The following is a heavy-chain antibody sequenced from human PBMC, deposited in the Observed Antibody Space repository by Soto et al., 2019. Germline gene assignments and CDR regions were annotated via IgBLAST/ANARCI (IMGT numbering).Heavy chain of an antibody. J-gene: IGHJ6*02. CDR3: AREMATIKDYYYGMDV. CDR2: IYYSGST. D-gene: IGHD5-12*01. Sequence: QVQLQESGPGLVKPSQTLSLTCTVSGGSISSGGYYWSWIRQHPGKGLEWIGHIYYSGSTYYNPSLKSRVTISVDTSKNQFSLKLSSVTAADTAVYYCAREMATIKDYYYGMDVWGQGTTVTVSS. CDR1: GGSISSGGYY. V-gene: IGHV4-31*03.